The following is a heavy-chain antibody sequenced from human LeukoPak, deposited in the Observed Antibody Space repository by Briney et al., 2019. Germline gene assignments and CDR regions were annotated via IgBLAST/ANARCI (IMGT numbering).Heavy chain of an antibody. J-gene: IGHJ4*02. Sequence: ASVKVSCKASGYTFTSYYMHWVRQAPGQGLEWMGIINPSGGSTSYAQKFQGRVTMTRDTSTSTVYMELSSLRSEDTAVYYCARVRGYCSDGSCRGGFDYWGQGTLVTVSS. CDR1: GYTFTSYY. V-gene: IGHV1-46*01. D-gene: IGHD2-15*01. CDR2: INPSGGST. CDR3: ARVRGYCSDGSCRGGFDY.